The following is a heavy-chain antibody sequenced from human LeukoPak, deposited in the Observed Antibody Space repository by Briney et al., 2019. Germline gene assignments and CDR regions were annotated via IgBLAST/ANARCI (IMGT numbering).Heavy chain of an antibody. CDR3: ARGLFDYDILTGYPPPDAFDI. CDR2: INHSGGT. J-gene: IGHJ3*02. Sequence: SETLSLTCAVYVGSFCVYYWSCIPHPPGKGVEWSGEINHSGGTNYNPSLKSRVTISVDTSKNQFSLKLSCVTAEDTAVYYCARGLFDYDILTGYPPPDAFDIWGQGTMVTVSS. V-gene: IGHV4-34*01. D-gene: IGHD3-9*01. CDR1: VGSFCVYY.